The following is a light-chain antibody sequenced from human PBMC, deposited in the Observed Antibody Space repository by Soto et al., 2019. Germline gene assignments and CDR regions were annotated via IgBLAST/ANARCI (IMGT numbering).Light chain of an antibody. J-gene: IGKJ1*01. CDR1: QSVSSNY. CDR2: DVS. CDR3: QQYGISPT. V-gene: IGKV3-20*01. Sequence: DIVLTQSPGTLSLSPGERATLSCRSSQSVSSNYLAWYQQKPDQAPRLVIYDVSGRATGIPDRFRGSGSGTDFTLTISRREPADSAVYYCQQYGISPTFGQGAKVEIK.